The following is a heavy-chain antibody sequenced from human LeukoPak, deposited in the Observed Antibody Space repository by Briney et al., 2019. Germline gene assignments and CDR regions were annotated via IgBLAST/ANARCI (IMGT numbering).Heavy chain of an antibody. Sequence: GGSLRLSCAASGFTFSSYSMNWVRQAPGKGLEWVSSISSSSSYIYYAGSVKGRFTISRDNSKNSLYLQMNSLRTEDSALYYCAKDRNKNYYYYMDVWGKGTTVTVSS. CDR3: AKDRNKNYYYYMDV. J-gene: IGHJ6*03. CDR2: ISSSSSYI. CDR1: GFTFSSYS. V-gene: IGHV3-21*04.